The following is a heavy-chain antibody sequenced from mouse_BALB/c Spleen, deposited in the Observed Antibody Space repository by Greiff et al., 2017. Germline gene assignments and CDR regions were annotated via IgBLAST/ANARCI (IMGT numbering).Heavy chain of an antibody. Sequence: EVQLVESGAELVRPGALVKLSCKASGFNIKDYDMHWVKQRPEQGLEWIGWIDPETGNTIYDTKFQGKSSITAEPASNTAYLQISSLTYEETAVYYCARDVYAFAYWGQGTLVTVSA. J-gene: IGHJ3*01. CDR3: ARDVYAFAY. CDR1: GFNIKDYD. V-gene: IGHV14-1*02. CDR2: IDPETGNT. D-gene: IGHD2-2*01.